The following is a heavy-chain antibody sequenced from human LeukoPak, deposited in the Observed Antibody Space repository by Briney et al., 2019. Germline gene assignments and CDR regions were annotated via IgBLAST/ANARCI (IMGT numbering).Heavy chain of an antibody. J-gene: IGHJ4*02. CDR2: INPNSGGT. CDR3: ARAGKGITMVRSGGY. Sequence: ASVKVSCKASGYTFTGYYMHWVRQAPGQGLEWMGWINPNSGGTNYAQKFQGRVTMTRDTSISTAYMELSSLRSEDTAVYYCARAGKGITMVRSGGYWGQGTLVTVSS. D-gene: IGHD3-10*01. V-gene: IGHV1-2*02. CDR1: GYTFTGYY.